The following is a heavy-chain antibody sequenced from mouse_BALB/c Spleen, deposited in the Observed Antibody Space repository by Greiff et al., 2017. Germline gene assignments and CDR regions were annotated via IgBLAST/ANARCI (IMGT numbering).Heavy chain of an antibody. CDR2: ISSGGSYT. Sequence: EVQRVESGGGLVKPGGSLKLSCAASGFTFSSYAMSWVRQSPEKRLEWVAEISSGGSYTYYPDTVTGRFTISRDNAKNTLYLEMSSLRSEDTAMYYCARGYGNSLYAMDYWGQGTSVTVSS. CDR3: ARGYGNSLYAMDY. J-gene: IGHJ4*01. D-gene: IGHD2-1*01. V-gene: IGHV5-9-4*01. CDR1: GFTFSSYA.